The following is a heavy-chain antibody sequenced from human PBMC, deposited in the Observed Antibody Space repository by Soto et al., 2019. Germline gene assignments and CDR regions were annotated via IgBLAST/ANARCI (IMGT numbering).Heavy chain of an antibody. CDR1: GYTFTSYD. D-gene: IGHD4-17*01. CDR2: MNPNSGNT. CDR3: ARNYGDSGVSWFDP. J-gene: IGHJ5*02. Sequence: QVQLVQSGAEVKKPGASVKASCKASGYTFTSYDINWVRQATGQGLEWMGWMNPNSGNTGYAQKFQGRVTMTRNTSISTAYMELSNLRSEDTAVYYCARNYGDSGVSWFDPWGQGTLVTVSS. V-gene: IGHV1-8*01.